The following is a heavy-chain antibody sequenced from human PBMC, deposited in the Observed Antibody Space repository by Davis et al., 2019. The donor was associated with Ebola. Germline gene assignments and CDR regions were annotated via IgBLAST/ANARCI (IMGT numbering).Heavy chain of an antibody. CDR2: INPTGGTA. CDR1: GYTFTVFY. V-gene: IGHV1-46*03. J-gene: IGHJ3*02. D-gene: IGHD5-12*01. Sequence: AASVKVSCKASGYTFTVFYVHWVRQAPGQGLEWMGLINPTGGTATYAQKFQGRVTMTRDTSTTTVYMDLSSLRSEDTALYYCTTPGGQDSGYDVFDIWGQGTMVTVSS. CDR3: TTPGGQDSGYDVFDI.